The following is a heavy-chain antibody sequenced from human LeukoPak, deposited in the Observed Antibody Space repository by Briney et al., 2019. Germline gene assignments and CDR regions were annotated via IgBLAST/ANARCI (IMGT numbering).Heavy chain of an antibody. CDR3: ARAILTGYYTPYYFDY. Sequence: SETLSLTCTVSGGSISSSSYYWGWIRQPPGKGLEWIGSIYYSGSTYYNPSLKSRVTISVDTSKNQFSLKLSSVTAADTAVYYCARAILTGYYTPYYFDYWGQGTLVTVSS. V-gene: IGHV4-39*07. D-gene: IGHD3-9*01. CDR1: GGSISSSSYY. J-gene: IGHJ4*02. CDR2: IYYSGST.